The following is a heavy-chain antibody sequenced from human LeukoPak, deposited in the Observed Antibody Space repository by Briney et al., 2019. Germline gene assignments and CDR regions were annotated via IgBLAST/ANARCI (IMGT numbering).Heavy chain of an antibody. Sequence: PGGSLRLSCAASGFTFDDYGMSWVRQAPGKGLEWVSGINWNGGSTGYADSVKGRFTISRDNAKNSLYLQMNSLRAEDTTLYYCARARDYDFWSGSYDIWGQGTMVTVSS. V-gene: IGHV3-20*04. CDR1: GFTFDDYG. D-gene: IGHD3-3*01. CDR3: ARARDYDFWSGSYDI. CDR2: INWNGGST. J-gene: IGHJ3*02.